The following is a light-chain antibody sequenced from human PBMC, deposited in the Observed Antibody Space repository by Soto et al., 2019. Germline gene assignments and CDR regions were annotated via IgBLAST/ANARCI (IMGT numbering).Light chain of an antibody. J-gene: IGLJ2*01. CDR3: QSYDSSLRAVV. V-gene: IGLV1-40*01. CDR1: SSNSGAGYD. CDR2: VNS. Sequence: QSVLTQPPSVSGAPGQRVTISCTGGSSNSGAGYDVHWYQQLPGTAPKLLIYVNSNRPSGVPDRFSGSKSGTSASLAITGLQAEDEADYYCQSYDSSLRAVVFGGGTKLTVL.